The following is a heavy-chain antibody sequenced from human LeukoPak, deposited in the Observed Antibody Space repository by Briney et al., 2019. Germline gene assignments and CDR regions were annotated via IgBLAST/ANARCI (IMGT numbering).Heavy chain of an antibody. J-gene: IGHJ4*02. V-gene: IGHV4-30-2*01. CDR1: GGSISSGGYS. Sequence: SQTLSLTCAVSGGSISSGGYSWSWIRQPPGKGLEWIEYIYHSGSTYYNPSLKSRVTISVDRSKNQFSLKLSSVTAAETAVYYCARARLYDFWSGYPQYYFDYWGQGTLVTVSS. D-gene: IGHD3-3*01. CDR2: IYHSGST. CDR3: ARARLYDFWSGYPQYYFDY.